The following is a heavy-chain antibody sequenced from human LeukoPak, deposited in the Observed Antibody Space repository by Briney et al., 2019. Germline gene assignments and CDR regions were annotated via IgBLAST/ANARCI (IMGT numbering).Heavy chain of an antibody. J-gene: IGHJ4*02. CDR1: GGSISSGSYY. CDR3: ARVYYDSSGYSDYFDY. Sequence: SETLSLTCTVSGGSISSGSYYWSWIRQPAGNGLEWIGRIYTSGSANYNPSLKSRVTISVDTSKNQFSLKLSSVTAADTAVYYCARVYYDSSGYSDYFDYWGQGTLVTVSS. D-gene: IGHD3-22*01. CDR2: IYTSGSA. V-gene: IGHV4-61*02.